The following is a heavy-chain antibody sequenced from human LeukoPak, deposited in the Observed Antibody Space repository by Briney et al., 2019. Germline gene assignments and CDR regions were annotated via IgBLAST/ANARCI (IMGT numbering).Heavy chain of an antibody. CDR2: INPSGGST. CDR3: ARDRGITGTTTYKHLLGY. CDR1: GYTFTSYY. D-gene: IGHD1-20*01. J-gene: IGHJ4*02. V-gene: IGHV1-46*01. Sequence: GASVKVSCKASGYTFTSYYMHWVRQAPGQGLEWMGIINPSGGSTSYAQKFQGRVTMTRDMSTSTVYMELSSLRSEDTAVYYCARDRGITGTTTYKHLLGYWGQGTLVTVSS.